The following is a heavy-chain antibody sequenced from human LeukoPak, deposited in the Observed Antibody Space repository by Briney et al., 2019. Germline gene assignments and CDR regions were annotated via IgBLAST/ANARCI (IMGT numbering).Heavy chain of an antibody. CDR2: IYYSGST. J-gene: IGHJ4*02. CDR3: ASPTVTGFDY. Sequence: PSETLSLTCTVSGGSISSGDYYWSWIRQPPGKGLEWIGYIYYSGSTYYNPSLKSRVAISMDTSKNQFSLKLSSVTAADTAVYYCASPTVTGFDYWGQGTLATVSS. D-gene: IGHD4-17*01. CDR1: GGSISSGDYY. V-gene: IGHV4-30-4*01.